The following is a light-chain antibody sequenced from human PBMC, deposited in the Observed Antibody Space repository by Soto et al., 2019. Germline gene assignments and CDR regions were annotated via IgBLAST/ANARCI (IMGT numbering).Light chain of an antibody. J-gene: IGLJ2*01. CDR3: SSYTSSDTLV. Sequence: QSVLTQPASVSGSPGQSITISCTGTTSDVGLYNYVSWYQQHPGKAPKLMISEVSNRPSGFSNRFSGSKSGNTASLTISGLQAEDEADYYCSSYTSSDTLVFGAGTKVTVL. V-gene: IGLV2-14*01. CDR1: TSDVGLYNY. CDR2: EVS.